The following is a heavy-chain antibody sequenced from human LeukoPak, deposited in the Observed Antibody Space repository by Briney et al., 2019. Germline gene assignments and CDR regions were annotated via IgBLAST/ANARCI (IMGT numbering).Heavy chain of an antibody. D-gene: IGHD2-15*01. CDR3: AISRSNIVVVVAATDAFDI. CDR1: GYTFTSYY. CDR2: INPSGGST. V-gene: IGHV1-46*01. J-gene: IGHJ3*02. Sequence: ASVKVSCKASGYTFTSYYMHWVRQAPGQGLEWMGIINPSGGSTSYAQKFQGRVTITADKSTSTAYMELSSLRSEDTAVYYCAISRSNIVVVVAATDAFDIWGQGTMVTVSS.